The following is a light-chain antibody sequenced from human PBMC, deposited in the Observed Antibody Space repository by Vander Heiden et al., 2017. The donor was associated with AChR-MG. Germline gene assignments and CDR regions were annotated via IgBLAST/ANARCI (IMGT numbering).Light chain of an antibody. CDR3: QTWASGLGGV. Sequence: QLVLTPSPSASASLGASVKLTCTLRSGHTSPAIAWHQPRQEKGPRYLMKLNSDGRHTKGDGIPDRFSGSSSGAEHYLTISSLQSEDEGDYFCQTWASGLGGVFGGGTKLTVL. J-gene: IGLJ3*02. V-gene: IGLV4-69*01. CDR1: SGHTSPA. CDR2: LNSDGRH.